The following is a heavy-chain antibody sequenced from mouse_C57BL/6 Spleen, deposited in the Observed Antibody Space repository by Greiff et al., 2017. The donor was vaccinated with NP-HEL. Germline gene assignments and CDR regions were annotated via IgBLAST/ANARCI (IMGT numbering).Heavy chain of an antibody. V-gene: IGHV1-54*01. Sequence: QVQLKESGAELVRPGTSVKVSCKASGYAFTNYLIEWVKQRPGQGLEWIGVINPGSGGTNYNEKFKGKATLTADKSSSTAYMQLSSLTSEDSAVYFCARRGGYESWFAYWGQGTLVTVSA. CDR2: INPGSGGT. CDR1: GYAFTNYL. CDR3: ARRGGYESWFAY. J-gene: IGHJ3*01. D-gene: IGHD2-2*01.